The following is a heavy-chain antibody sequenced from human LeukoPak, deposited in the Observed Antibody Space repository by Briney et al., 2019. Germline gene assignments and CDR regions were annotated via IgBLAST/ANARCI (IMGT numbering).Heavy chain of an antibody. CDR3: AKDRGSSGGLGYFDY. J-gene: IGHJ4*02. Sequence: PGGSLRLSCAASGFTFDDYAMHWVRQAPGKGLEWVSGISWNSGSIGYADSVKGRFTISRGNAKNSLYLQMNSLRAEDMALYYCAKDRGSSGGLGYFDYWGQGTLVTVSS. V-gene: IGHV3-9*03. D-gene: IGHD2-15*01. CDR2: ISWNSGSI. CDR1: GFTFDDYA.